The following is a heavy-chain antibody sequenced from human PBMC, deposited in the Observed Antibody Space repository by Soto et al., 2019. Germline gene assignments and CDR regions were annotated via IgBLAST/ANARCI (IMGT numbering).Heavy chain of an antibody. D-gene: IGHD1-26*01. V-gene: IGHV1-24*01. J-gene: IGHJ4*02. CDR1: GYTLSELF. Sequence: QVQLVQSGAEVKKPGASVKVSCKVSGYTLSELFVHWVRQAPGKGLEWLGGFDPEEGNTIYAQNFRGRVTMPDDTSTDTAHMELSSLRSDDTAVYYCATGFPQWELLQYWGQGTLLTVSS. CDR2: FDPEEGNT. CDR3: ATGFPQWELLQY.